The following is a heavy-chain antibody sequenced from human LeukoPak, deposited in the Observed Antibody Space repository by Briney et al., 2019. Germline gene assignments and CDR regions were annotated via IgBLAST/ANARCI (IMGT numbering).Heavy chain of an antibody. V-gene: IGHV1-2*06. J-gene: IGHJ5*02. CDR1: GYTFTGYY. CDR3: ARGVMEPRGGWFDP. D-gene: IGHD3-16*01. CDR2: IDPYSGGT. Sequence: PPASVKVSCKASGYTFTGYYIHWVRQAPGQGLEWMGRIDPYSGGTNYAQNFQGRVTMTRDTSIRTAYIDLSRLASDDTAVYYCARGVMEPRGGWFDPWGQGTLVTVSS.